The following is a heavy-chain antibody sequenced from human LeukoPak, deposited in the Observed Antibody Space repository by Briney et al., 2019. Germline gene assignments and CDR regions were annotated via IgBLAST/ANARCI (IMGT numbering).Heavy chain of an antibody. CDR3: VGDTEAGNWFDP. V-gene: IGHV4-39*07. J-gene: IGHJ5*02. CDR2: IYYSRST. CDR1: GGTISSSSYY. D-gene: IGHD1-14*01. Sequence: PSETLSLTCTVSGGTISSSSYYWGWIRQPPGKGLEWIGSIYYSRSTYSNTSLKSRVTISVDTSKNQFSLKLSSVTAADTAAYYCVGDTEAGNWFDPWGQGTLVTVSS.